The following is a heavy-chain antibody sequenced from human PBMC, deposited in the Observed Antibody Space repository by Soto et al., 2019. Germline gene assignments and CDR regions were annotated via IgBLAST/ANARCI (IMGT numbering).Heavy chain of an antibody. CDR2: IKSKTDGGTT. Sequence: GGSLRLSCEASGFTFSNAWMNWVRQAPGKGLEWVGRIKSKTDGGTTDYAAPVKGRFTISRDDSKNTLCLQMNSLKTEDTAVYYCTTGVQYYYDSSGYTHWGQGTLVTVSS. V-gene: IGHV3-15*07. J-gene: IGHJ4*02. D-gene: IGHD3-22*01. CDR1: GFTFSNAW. CDR3: TTGVQYYYDSSGYTH.